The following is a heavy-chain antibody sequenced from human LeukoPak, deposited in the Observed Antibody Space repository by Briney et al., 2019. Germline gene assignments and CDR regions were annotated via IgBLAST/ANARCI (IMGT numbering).Heavy chain of an antibody. J-gene: IGHJ6*02. CDR3: ARVPPARNDYSNYVDYYGMDV. Sequence: GASVKVSCKASGYTFTSYDINWVRQATGQGREWMGWIIPIFGIANYAQKVQGRVTITAHKSTSTAYLELSSLRSEDTAVYYCARVPPARNDYSNYVDYYGMDVWGQGTTVTVSS. CDR1: GYTFTSYD. D-gene: IGHD4-11*01. CDR2: IIPIFGIA. V-gene: IGHV1-69*10.